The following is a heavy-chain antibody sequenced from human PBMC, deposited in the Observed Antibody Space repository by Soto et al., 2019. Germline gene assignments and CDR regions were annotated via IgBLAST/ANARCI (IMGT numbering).Heavy chain of an antibody. Sequence: QVQLQESGPGLVKPSETLSLSCTVSGGSVSSDSYHWCWIRQPPGKGLEWIGNIYHSGSTNYNPSLKSRVTISLDTSKNQFSLKLSSVTAADTAVYYCATRVGATPPRTWGQGTLVIVSS. D-gene: IGHD1-26*01. J-gene: IGHJ5*02. CDR1: GGSVSSDSYH. V-gene: IGHV4-61*01. CDR3: ATRVGATPPRT. CDR2: IYHSGST.